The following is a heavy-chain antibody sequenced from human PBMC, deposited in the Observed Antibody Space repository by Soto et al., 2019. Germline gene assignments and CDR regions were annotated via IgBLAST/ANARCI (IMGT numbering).Heavy chain of an antibody. CDR1: GGSISPFY. D-gene: IGHD2-15*01. V-gene: IGHV4-59*01. CDR3: ARVGGVAASTFDY. CDR2: LYYSGNT. J-gene: IGHJ4*02. Sequence: QVQLQESGPGVVKPSETLSLTCTVSGGSISPFYWSWVRQPPGKGLEWIGYLYYSGNTNYNPSLKSRVTISVDASKNQVSLRLTSVTAADTAVYDCARVGGVAASTFDYWGQGTVVTVSS.